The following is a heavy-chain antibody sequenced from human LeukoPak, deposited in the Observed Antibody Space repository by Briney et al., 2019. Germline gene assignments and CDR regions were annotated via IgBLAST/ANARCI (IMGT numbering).Heavy chain of an antibody. D-gene: IGHD3-9*01. CDR1: GYTFTSYG. CDR2: XXXYNGNT. V-gene: IGHV1-18*04. Sequence: ASVKVSCKASGYTFTSYGISWVRQAPGQGLEXXXXXXXYNGNTNYAQKLQGRVTMTTDTSTSTAYMELRSLRSDDTAVYYCAREFDILTGYSPLYYFDYWGQGTLVTVSS. J-gene: IGHJ4*02. CDR3: AREFDILTGYSPLYYFDY.